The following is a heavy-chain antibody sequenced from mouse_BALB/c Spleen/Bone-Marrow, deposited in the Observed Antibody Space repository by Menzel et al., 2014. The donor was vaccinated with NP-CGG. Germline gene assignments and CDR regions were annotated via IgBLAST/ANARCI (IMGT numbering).Heavy chain of an antibody. CDR2: INPYNGGT. V-gene: IGHV1-18*01. J-gene: IGHJ4*01. D-gene: IGHD1-1*01. CDR1: GYSFTGYT. Sequence: VQLKESGPELVKPGASMKISCKASGYSFTGYTMNWVKQSHGKNLEWIGLINPYNGGTSYNQKFKGKATLTVDKSSSTAYMELLSLTSEDSAVYYCSRWDYYGYAMDYWGQGTSVTVSS. CDR3: SRWDYYGYAMDY.